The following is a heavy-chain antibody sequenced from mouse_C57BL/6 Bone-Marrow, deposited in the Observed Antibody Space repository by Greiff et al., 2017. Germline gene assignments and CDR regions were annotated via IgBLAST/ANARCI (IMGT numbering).Heavy chain of an antibody. CDR3: ARVAGAVGY. V-gene: IGHV1-59*01. D-gene: IGHD3-3*01. Sequence: QVQLQQSGAELVRPGTSVKLSCKASGYTFTSYWMHWVKQRPGQGLEWIGVIDPSDSYTNYNQKFKGKATLTVDTSSSTAYMQLSSLTSEDSAVYCCARVAGAVGYWGQGTTLTVSS. CDR1: GYTFTSYW. CDR2: IDPSDSYT. J-gene: IGHJ2*01.